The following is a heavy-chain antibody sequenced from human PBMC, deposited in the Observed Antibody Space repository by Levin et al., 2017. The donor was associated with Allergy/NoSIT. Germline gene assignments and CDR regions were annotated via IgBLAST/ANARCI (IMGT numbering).Heavy chain of an antibody. Sequence: SVKVSCKASGGTFSSYAISWVRQAPGQGLEWMGRIIPILGIANYAQKFQGRVTITADKSTSTAYMELSSLRSEDTAVYYCAREGDVVVPDTWGQGTLVTVSS. J-gene: IGHJ4*02. CDR1: GGTFSSYA. D-gene: IGHD2-2*01. V-gene: IGHV1-69*04. CDR2: IIPILGIA. CDR3: AREGDVVVPDT.